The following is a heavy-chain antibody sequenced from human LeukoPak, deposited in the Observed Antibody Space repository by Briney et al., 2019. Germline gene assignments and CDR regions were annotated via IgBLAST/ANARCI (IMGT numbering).Heavy chain of an antibody. J-gene: IGHJ4*02. Sequence: SDTLSLTCTVSGGSISSYYWSWIRQPQGKGLEWIGYIYYSGSTNYNPSLKSRVTISVDTSKNQFSLKLSSVTAADTAVYYCARTNVDTAMPLDYWGQGTLVTVSS. CDR2: IYYSGST. D-gene: IGHD5-18*01. V-gene: IGHV4-59*01. CDR1: GGSISSYY. CDR3: ARTNVDTAMPLDY.